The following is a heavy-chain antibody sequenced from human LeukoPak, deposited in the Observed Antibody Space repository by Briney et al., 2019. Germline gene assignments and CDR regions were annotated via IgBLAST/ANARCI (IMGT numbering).Heavy chain of an antibody. CDR1: GGSFSGYY. CDR3: ARVRGSGRNAFDI. Sequence: SETLSLTCAVYGGSFSGYYWSWIRQPPGKGLEWIGEINHSGSTNYNPSLKRRVTISVDTSKNQFSLKLSSVTAADTAVYYCARVRGSGRNAFDIWGQGTMVTVSS. CDR2: INHSGST. D-gene: IGHD3-10*01. J-gene: IGHJ3*02. V-gene: IGHV4-34*01.